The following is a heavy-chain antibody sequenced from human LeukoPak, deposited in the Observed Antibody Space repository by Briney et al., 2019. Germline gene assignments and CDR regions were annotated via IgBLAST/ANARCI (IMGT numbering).Heavy chain of an antibody. Sequence: PSETLSLTCSVSGGFISRHCWCFIRQPPGKGLEWIGYIYYSGSTNYNPSLKSRVTISVDTSKNQFSLKLSSVTAADTAVYYCARPIGGDYSSSSSFVYWGQGTLVTVSS. CDR3: ARPIGGDYSSSSSFVY. V-gene: IGHV4-59*11. CDR2: IYYSGST. CDR1: GGFISRHC. J-gene: IGHJ4*02. D-gene: IGHD6-6*01.